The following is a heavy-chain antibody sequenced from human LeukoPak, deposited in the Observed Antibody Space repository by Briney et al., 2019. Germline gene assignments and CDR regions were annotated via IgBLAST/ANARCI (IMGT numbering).Heavy chain of an antibody. V-gene: IGHV4-59*01. D-gene: IGHD3-16*01. J-gene: IGHJ2*01. CDR2: IYYTGTT. Sequence: SETLSLTCTVSGDPIRSSYWSWIRQPPGKGLEWIGYIYYTGTTTYNPSLKSRVTISVDTSKNQFSLNLSSVTAADTAVYYCARRGGLNRGYWYFDLWGRGTLVTVSS. CDR1: GDPIRSSY. CDR3: ARRGGLNRGYWYFDL.